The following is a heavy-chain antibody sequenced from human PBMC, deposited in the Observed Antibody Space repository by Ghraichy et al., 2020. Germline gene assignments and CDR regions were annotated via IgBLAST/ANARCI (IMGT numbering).Heavy chain of an antibody. CDR3: ARSGYALDY. Sequence: TLFLTCTVSGGSINSSPHYWSWIRQHPERGLEWIGYIYYSGTTYYSPSLKSRVNMSVDTSKNLFSLKLTSVTAADTAVYYCARSGYALDYWGQGTLVSVSS. D-gene: IGHD5-12*01. CDR2: IYYSGTT. CDR1: GGSINSSPHY. V-gene: IGHV4-31*03. J-gene: IGHJ4*02.